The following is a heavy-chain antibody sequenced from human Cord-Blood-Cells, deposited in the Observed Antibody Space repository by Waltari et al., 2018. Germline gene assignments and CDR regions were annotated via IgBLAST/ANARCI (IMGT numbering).Heavy chain of an antibody. D-gene: IGHD5-18*01. CDR3: ARDRGKGLWDY. Sequence: QVQLVESGGGVVQPGRSLRLSCAASGFTFSSYGMHWVRQAPGKGLGWVAVIWYDGSNKYYADAVKGGFTISRDNSKNTLYLQMNSLRAEDTAVYYCARDRGKGLWDYWGQGTLVTVSS. J-gene: IGHJ4*02. V-gene: IGHV3-33*01. CDR1: GFTFSSYG. CDR2: IWYDGSNK.